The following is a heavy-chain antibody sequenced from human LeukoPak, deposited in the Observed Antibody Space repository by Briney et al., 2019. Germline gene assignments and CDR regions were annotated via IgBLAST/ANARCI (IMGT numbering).Heavy chain of an antibody. CDR1: GYTFTSYA. Sequence: ASVKVSCKASGYTFTSYAMNWVRQAPGQGLEWMGWINTNTGNPTYAQGFTGRFVFSLDTSVSTAYLQISSLKAEDTAVYYCARGGYFGIVVVPAAPDYWGQGTLVTVSS. CDR3: ARGGYFGIVVVPAAPDY. V-gene: IGHV7-4-1*02. CDR2: INTNTGNP. J-gene: IGHJ4*02. D-gene: IGHD2-2*01.